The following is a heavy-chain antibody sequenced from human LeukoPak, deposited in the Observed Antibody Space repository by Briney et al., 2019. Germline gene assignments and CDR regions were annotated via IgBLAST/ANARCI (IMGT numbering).Heavy chain of an antibody. V-gene: IGHV4-31*03. CDR3: ARDVRHNWNYGGYFDY. J-gene: IGHJ4*02. CDR2: IYYSGST. CDR1: GGSISSGGYY. Sequence: SETLSLTCTVSGGSISSGGYYWSWIRQHPGTGLEWIGYIYYSGSTYYNPSLKSRVTISVDTSKNQFSLKLSSVTAADTAVYYCARDVRHNWNYGGYFDYWGQGTLVTVSS. D-gene: IGHD1-7*01.